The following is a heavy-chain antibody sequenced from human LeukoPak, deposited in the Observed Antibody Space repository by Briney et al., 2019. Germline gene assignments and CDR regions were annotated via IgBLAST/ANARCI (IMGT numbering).Heavy chain of an antibody. V-gene: IGHV3-23*01. J-gene: IGHJ4*02. CDR2: ISASGGGA. CDR1: GFRFKNFG. D-gene: IGHD2-2*02. CDR3: AKDVRRAEYCSATTCYTSSFDY. Sequence: GGSLRLSCAASGFRFKNFGMTGVRQAPGKGLEWVSTISASGGGAYYADSVKGRFTISRDNSKDTLSLQMNTLRAEDTAVYYCAKDVRRAEYCSATTCYTSSFDYWGQGTLVTVSS.